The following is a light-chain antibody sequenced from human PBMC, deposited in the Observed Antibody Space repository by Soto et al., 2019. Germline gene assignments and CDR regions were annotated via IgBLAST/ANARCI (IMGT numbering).Light chain of an antibody. CDR3: SSYTSSSTRDV. V-gene: IGLV2-14*01. Sequence: QSVLTQPASVSGSPGQSITISCTGTSSDVGGYNYVSWYQQHPGKAPKLMIYDVSNRPSGVYNRFSGSKSGNTASLTISGLQAEDEADYYCSSYTSSSTRDVFGTGTKVT. CDR2: DVS. J-gene: IGLJ1*01. CDR1: SSDVGGYNY.